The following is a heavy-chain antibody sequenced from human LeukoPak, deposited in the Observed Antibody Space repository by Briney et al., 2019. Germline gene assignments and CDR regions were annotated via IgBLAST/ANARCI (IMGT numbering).Heavy chain of an antibody. D-gene: IGHD4-17*01. Sequence: ASVKVSCKASGYTFTGYYMHWVRQAPGQGLEWMGWINPNSGGTNFAQKLQGRVTMTTDTSTSTAYMELRSLRSDDTAVYYCARDERARDYGAAGYFDYWGQGTLVTVSS. J-gene: IGHJ4*02. V-gene: IGHV1-2*02. CDR2: INPNSGGT. CDR1: GYTFTGYY. CDR3: ARDERARDYGAAGYFDY.